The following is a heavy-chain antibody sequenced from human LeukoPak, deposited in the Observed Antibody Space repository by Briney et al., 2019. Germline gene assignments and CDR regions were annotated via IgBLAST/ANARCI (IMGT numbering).Heavy chain of an antibody. CDR2: IDYSGST. D-gene: IGHD3-22*01. J-gene: IGHJ3*02. V-gene: IGHV4-39*01. CDR3: AAITMIVVEKGAFDI. CDR1: GGSISSSSYY. Sequence: SETLSLTCTVSGGSISSSSYYWGWIRQPPGKGLEWIGSIDYSGSTYYNPSLKSRVTISVDTSKNQFSLKLSSVTAADTAVYYCAAITMIVVEKGAFDIWGQGTMVTVSS.